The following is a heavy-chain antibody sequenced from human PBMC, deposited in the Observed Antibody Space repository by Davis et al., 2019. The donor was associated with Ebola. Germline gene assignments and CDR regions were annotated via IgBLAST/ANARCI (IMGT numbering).Heavy chain of an antibody. CDR2: IYYSGST. CDR3: VRGWPSSVTTDFYAMDA. Sequence: MPSETLSLTCTVSGGSISSGGYYWSWIRQHPGKGLEWIGYIYYSGSTYYNPSLKSRVTISVDTSKNQFSLKLSSVTAADTAVYYCVRGWPSSVTTDFYAMDAWGKGTTVIVSS. V-gene: IGHV4-31*03. J-gene: IGHJ6*04. CDR1: GGSISSGGYY. D-gene: IGHD4-17*01.